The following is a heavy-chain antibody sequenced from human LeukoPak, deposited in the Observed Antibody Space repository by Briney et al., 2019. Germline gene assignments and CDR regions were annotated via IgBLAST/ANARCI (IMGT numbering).Heavy chain of an antibody. V-gene: IGHV3-21*01. CDR1: GITVSNIY. J-gene: IGHJ5*02. CDR3: ARDRGARGRGLA. Sequence: KSGGSLRLSCAASGITVSNIYMAWVRQAPGKGLEWVSSIGPSSGDIYYADSVKGRFTISRDNDKNSLYLQMNSLRAEDTAVYYCARDRGARGRGLAWGQGTQVTVSS. D-gene: IGHD3-10*01. CDR2: IGPSSGDI.